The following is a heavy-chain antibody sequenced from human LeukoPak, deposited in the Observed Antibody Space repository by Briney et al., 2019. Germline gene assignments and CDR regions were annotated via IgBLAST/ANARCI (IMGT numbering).Heavy chain of an antibody. Sequence: ASVKVSCKASGYTFTTYGISWVRQAPGQGLEWMGWISAYNGNTNYAQKYQARVTMTTDTSTSTAYMELRSLRSDDTAVYYCARVAAAGTSGVDYWGQGTLVTVSS. J-gene: IGHJ4*02. CDR2: ISAYNGNT. CDR1: GYTFTTYG. CDR3: ARVAAAGTSGVDY. D-gene: IGHD6-13*01. V-gene: IGHV1-18*01.